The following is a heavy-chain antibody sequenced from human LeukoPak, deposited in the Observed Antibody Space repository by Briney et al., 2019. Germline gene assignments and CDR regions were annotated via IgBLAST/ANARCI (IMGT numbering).Heavy chain of an antibody. CDR1: GGTLSSYA. D-gene: IGHD6-13*01. CDR2: IIPIFVKA. J-gene: IGHJ4*02. Sequence: SVKVSCKASGGTLSSYAIRWVRQAPGEGLEWLGGIIPIFVKANYAQKFHGRETTTTDESTNTAFRELSIRRSDDTAVYYCAGAGYSRGTYSDYWGQGTLVTVSS. V-gene: IGHV1-69*05. CDR3: AGAGYSRGTYSDY.